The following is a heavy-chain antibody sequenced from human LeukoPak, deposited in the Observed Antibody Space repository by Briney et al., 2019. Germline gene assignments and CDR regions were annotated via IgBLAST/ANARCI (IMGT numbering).Heavy chain of an antibody. CDR3: ATRPSGDYPYFDF. Sequence: GGSLRLSCAASGFTVSSKYMSWVRQAPGMGLEWISVIFGDGRTHYADSMKGRFTISRDNSKNTLYLQMSSPRAEDTAVYYCATRPSGDYPYFDFWGQGTLVTVSS. D-gene: IGHD4-17*01. V-gene: IGHV3-53*01. J-gene: IGHJ4*02. CDR1: GFTVSSKY. CDR2: IFGDGRT.